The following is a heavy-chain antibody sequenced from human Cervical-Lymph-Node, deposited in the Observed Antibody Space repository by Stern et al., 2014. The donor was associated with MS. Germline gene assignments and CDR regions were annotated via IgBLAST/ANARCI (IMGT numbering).Heavy chain of an antibody. CDR1: GFSFSSYS. J-gene: IGHJ4*02. Sequence: VQLVESGGGLVKPGGSLRLSCAASGFSFSSYSMNWVRQAPGTGLEWVSSIASSTGYVYSADSVKGRFTISRDDAKNSLYLQMNSLRAEDTAVYYCARALGITSSGSHFDSWGQGTLVTVSS. V-gene: IGHV3-21*01. CDR3: ARALGITSSGSHFDS. D-gene: IGHD6-19*01. CDR2: IASSTGYV.